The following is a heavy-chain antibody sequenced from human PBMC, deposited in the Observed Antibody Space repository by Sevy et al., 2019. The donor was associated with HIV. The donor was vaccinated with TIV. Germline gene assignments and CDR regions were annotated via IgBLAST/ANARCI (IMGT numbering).Heavy chain of an antibody. J-gene: IGHJ4*02. CDR3: AREGCTKPHDY. D-gene: IGHD2-8*01. CDR2: LSFGCGEI. V-gene: IGHV3-23*01. CDR1: GFTFSKYS. Sequence: GGSLRLSCAASGFTFSKYSMSWVRQPPGKGLEWVSTLSFGCGEINYADSVKGWFTISRGNSKSSVYLQMNNLRPEDTAVYYCAREGCTKPHDYWGQGTLVTVSS.